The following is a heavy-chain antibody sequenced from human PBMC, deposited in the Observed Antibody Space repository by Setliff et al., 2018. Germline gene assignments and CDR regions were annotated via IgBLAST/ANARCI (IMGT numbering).Heavy chain of an antibody. Sequence: PSETLSLTCTVSGDSISNYYWIRQTAGKGLEWIGSIYAGEATYYNPSLESRVTISVDTSKNQFSLKLSSVTAADTAVYYCARQIDYGDFLYFDYWGQGTLVTVSS. CDR2: IYAGEAT. CDR1: GDSISNYY. J-gene: IGHJ4*02. V-gene: IGHV4-59*08. CDR3: ARQIDYGDFLYFDY. D-gene: IGHD4-17*01.